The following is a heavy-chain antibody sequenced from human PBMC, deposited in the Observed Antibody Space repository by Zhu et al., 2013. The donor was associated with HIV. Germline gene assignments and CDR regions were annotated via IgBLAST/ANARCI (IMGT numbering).Heavy chain of an antibody. CDR1: GYTFTGYY. CDR3: ASGTAVAGTARDYYYGMGRR. CDR2: INPNSGGT. V-gene: IGHV1-2*04. D-gene: IGHD6-19*01. J-gene: IGHJ6*01. Sequence: QVQLVQSGAEVKKPGASVKVSCKASGYTFTGYYMHWVRQAPGQGLEWMGWINPNSGGTNYAQKFQGWVTMTRDTSISTAYMELSRLRSDDTAVYYCASGTAVAGTARDYYYGMGRRGGQGDHGSPSPQ.